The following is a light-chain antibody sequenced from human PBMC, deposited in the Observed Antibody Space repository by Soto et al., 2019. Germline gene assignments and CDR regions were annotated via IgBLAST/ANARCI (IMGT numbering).Light chain of an antibody. V-gene: IGLV2-23*01. CDR1: SSDVGSYNL. J-gene: IGLJ1*01. CDR2: EGS. CDR3: CSYAGNSSFV. Sequence: QSALTQPASVSGSPGQSITISCTGTSSDVGSYNLVSWYQQHPGTAPKLMIYEGSKWPSGVSNRFSGSKSSNTASLTISGLQAEDEADYYCCSYAGNSSFVFGTGTKVTVL.